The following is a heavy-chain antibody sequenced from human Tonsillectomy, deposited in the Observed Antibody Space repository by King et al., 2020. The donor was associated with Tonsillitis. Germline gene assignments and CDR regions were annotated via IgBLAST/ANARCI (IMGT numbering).Heavy chain of an antibody. CDR2: IYSSGNT. J-gene: IGHJ2*01. D-gene: IGHD3-3*01. Sequence: VQLVESGGGLVQPGGSLRLSCTASGFTVSSNYMSWVRQAPGKGLEWVSIIYSSGNTYYADSVKGRFTISRDNSRNTLYLQMNSLRAEDTAVYYCARATIFGVVDLWGRGTLVTVSS. V-gene: IGHV3-66*01. CDR3: ARATIFGVVDL. CDR1: GFTVSSNY.